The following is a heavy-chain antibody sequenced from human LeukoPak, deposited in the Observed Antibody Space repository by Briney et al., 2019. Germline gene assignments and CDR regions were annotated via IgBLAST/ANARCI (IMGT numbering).Heavy chain of an antibody. V-gene: IGHV3-30*02. D-gene: IGHD3-3*01. J-gene: IGHJ4*02. CDR1: GFTFSSYG. Sequence: GGSLRLSCAASGFTFSSYGMHWVRQAPGKGLEWVAFIRYDGSNKYYADSVKGRFTISRDNSKNTLYLQMNSLRAEDTAVYYCAKRYYDFWSAYPDYWGQGTLVTVSS. CDR2: IRYDGSNK. CDR3: AKRYYDFWSAYPDY.